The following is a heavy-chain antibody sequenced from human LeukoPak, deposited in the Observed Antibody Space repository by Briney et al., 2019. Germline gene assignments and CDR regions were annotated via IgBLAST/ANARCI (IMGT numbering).Heavy chain of an antibody. V-gene: IGHV4-39*01. Sequence: SETLSLTCTVFGGSISSNSHDWAWIGQPPGKGLEWIGSIHYSGSTFYSPSLKSQVTISVDTSKNQFSLILTSVTASDTAVYYCAREEASVGDYWGQGILVTVSS. J-gene: IGHJ4*02. CDR1: GGSISSNSHD. CDR3: AREEASVGDY. D-gene: IGHD2-21*01. CDR2: IHYSGST.